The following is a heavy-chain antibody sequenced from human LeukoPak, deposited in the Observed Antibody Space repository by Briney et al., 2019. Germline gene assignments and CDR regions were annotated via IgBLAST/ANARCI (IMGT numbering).Heavy chain of an antibody. CDR2: IKRDGREE. J-gene: IGHJ3*02. V-gene: IGHV3-7*01. Sequence: PGGSLRLSCAASGFTFSDYWMSWVRQAPGKGLEWVANIKRDGREEYYVDSVKGRFTISRDNAKKSVSLQMNSLRAEDTAMYYCARDIEAFDIWGQGTMVTVFS. D-gene: IGHD3-16*02. CDR3: ARDIEAFDI. CDR1: GFTFSDYW.